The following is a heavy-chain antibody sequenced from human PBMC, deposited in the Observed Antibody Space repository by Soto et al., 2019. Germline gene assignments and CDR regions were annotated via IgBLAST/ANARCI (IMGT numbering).Heavy chain of an antibody. CDR2: ISSGGDT. J-gene: IGHJ1*01. CDR3: AKNQWELVY. V-gene: IGHV3-23*01. Sequence: VRLSCAASGFTFSTYAMSWVRQAPGKGLEWVSAISSGGDTYYTDSVKGRFTISRDNSKNTLYLQMNSLRAEDTAVYYCAKNQWELVYWGQGTLVTVSS. CDR1: GFTFSTYA. D-gene: IGHD1-26*01.